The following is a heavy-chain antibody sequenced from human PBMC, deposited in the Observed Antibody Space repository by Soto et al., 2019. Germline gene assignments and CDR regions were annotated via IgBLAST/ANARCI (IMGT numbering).Heavy chain of an antibody. Sequence: EVQLLESGGGLVQPGGSLRLSCAASGFTVSNNYMRWVRQAPGKGLEWVSLIYSGGATYYADSVKGRFTISRDNSKNTLYLQMNSMSAEDTAVYYCARDGTYNWVGGQGILVTVSS. CDR1: GFTVSNNY. V-gene: IGHV3-66*01. CDR3: ARDGTYNWV. J-gene: IGHJ4*02. CDR2: IYSGGAT. D-gene: IGHD1-1*01.